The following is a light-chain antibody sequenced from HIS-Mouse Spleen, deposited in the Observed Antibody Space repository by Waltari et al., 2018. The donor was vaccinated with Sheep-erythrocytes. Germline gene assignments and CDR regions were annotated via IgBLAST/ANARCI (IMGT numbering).Light chain of an antibody. CDR1: SSDVGSYNL. CDR3: CSYAGSSTPWV. CDR2: EGS. Sequence: QSALTQPASVSGSPGPSITISCTGPSSDVGSYNLVSWYQQHPGKAPKLMIYEGSKRHSGVSNRFSGSKSGNTASLTISGLQAEDEADYYCCSYAGSSTPWVFGGGTKLTVL. J-gene: IGLJ3*02. V-gene: IGLV2-23*01.